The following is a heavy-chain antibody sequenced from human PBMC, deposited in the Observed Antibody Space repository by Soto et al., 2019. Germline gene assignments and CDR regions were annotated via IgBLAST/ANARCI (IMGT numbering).Heavy chain of an antibody. CDR2: ISAYTGNT. Sequence: QVQLVQSGAEVKKPGASVKVSCKTSGYTFSNYGISWVRQAPGQGLEWMAWISAYTGNTNFAQRFQGRVTMTTDTSTSTAYMELRSLRSDDTAVYYCARDTPASVVATLDFWGQGSLVTVSS. CDR1: GYTFSNYG. J-gene: IGHJ4*02. D-gene: IGHD5-12*01. V-gene: IGHV1-18*01. CDR3: ARDTPASVVATLDF.